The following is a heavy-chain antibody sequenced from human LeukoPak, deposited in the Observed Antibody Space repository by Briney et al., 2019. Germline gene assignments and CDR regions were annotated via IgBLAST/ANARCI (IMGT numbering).Heavy chain of an antibody. D-gene: IGHD1-26*01. CDR1: GCSFSNYG. CDR2: VRYDRSLT. Sequence: GGSLRLSCAASGCSFSNYGMHWVRQAPGKGLEWVAFVRYDRSLTYYADSVKGRFTISRDNSRNTLYLQMNSLRAEDTALYYCAKTGSGNYYNPYLDYWGQGTLVTVSS. V-gene: IGHV3-30*02. CDR3: AKTGSGNYYNPYLDY. J-gene: IGHJ4*02.